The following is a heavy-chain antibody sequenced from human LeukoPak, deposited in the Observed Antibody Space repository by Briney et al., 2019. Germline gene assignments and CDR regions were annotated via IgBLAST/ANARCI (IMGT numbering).Heavy chain of an antibody. V-gene: IGHV3-23*01. D-gene: IGHD6-19*01. Sequence: PGGSLRLSCAASGFTFSSYAMGWVRQAPGKGLEWVSAISGSGGSTYYADSVKGRFTISRDNSKNTLYLQMNSLRAEDTAVYYCARDLGYSSGLNWGQGTLVTVSS. CDR3: ARDLGYSSGLN. CDR1: GFTFSSYA. CDR2: ISGSGGST. J-gene: IGHJ4*02.